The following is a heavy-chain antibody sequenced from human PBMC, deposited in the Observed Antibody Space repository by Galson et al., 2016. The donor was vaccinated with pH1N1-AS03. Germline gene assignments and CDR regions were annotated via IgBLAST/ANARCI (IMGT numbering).Heavy chain of an antibody. V-gene: IGHV1-69*04. CDR3: ARERDSSSSSIFVY. CDR1: GGTFSTNG. J-gene: IGHJ4*02. CDR2: IIPILGRG. Sequence: SVKVSCKASGGTFSTNGFTWVRQAPGQGLEWMGRIIPILGRGNYAQKFQGRVTSISDISTSTTYMELSNLTSEDTAIYYCARERDSSSSSIFVYWGQGTQVTVSS. D-gene: IGHD6-6*01.